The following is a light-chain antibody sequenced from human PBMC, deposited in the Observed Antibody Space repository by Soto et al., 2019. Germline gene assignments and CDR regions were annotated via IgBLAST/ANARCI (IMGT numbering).Light chain of an antibody. CDR2: KAS. CDR1: QSISSW. J-gene: IGKJ1*01. Sequence: IQMAPSPSTPSASVGKRITHTFRASQSISSWLAWYQQKPGKAPKLLIYKASSLESGVPSRFSGSGSGTEFTLTISSLQPDDFATYYCQQYNSYSRTFGQGTKVDIK. CDR3: QQYNSYSRT. V-gene: IGKV1-5*03.